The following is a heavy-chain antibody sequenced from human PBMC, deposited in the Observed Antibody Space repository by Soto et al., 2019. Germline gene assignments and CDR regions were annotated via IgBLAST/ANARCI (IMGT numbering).Heavy chain of an antibody. Sequence: SVKVSCTASGFTFTSSAMQWVRQARGQRLEWIGWIVVGSGNTNYAQKFQERVTITRDMSTSTAYMELSSLRSEDTAVYYCAASMVVPAAYFDYWGRGTLVTVSS. J-gene: IGHJ4*02. CDR2: IVVGSGNT. CDR1: GFTFTSSA. V-gene: IGHV1-58*02. CDR3: AASMVVPAAYFDY. D-gene: IGHD2-2*01.